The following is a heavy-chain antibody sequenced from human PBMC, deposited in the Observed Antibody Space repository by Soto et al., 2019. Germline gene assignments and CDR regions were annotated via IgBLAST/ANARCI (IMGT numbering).Heavy chain of an antibody. CDR2: VYSSGST. V-gene: IGHV4-59*01. D-gene: IGHD2-21*02. Sequence: SETLSLTCTVSSGSISSYYWSWIRQPPGKGLEWIGYVYSSGSTSYNPSLKSPVTISVDTSKNQFSLHLSSVTAADTAVYYCARMTEADGALSYFDYWGHGALVTVSS. CDR1: SGSISSYY. CDR3: ARMTEADGALSYFDY. J-gene: IGHJ4*01.